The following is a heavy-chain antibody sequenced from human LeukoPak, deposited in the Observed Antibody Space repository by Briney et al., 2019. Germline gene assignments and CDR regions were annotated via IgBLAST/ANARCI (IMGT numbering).Heavy chain of an antibody. J-gene: IGHJ3*02. CDR2: IHYSGST. V-gene: IGHV4-59*01. Sequence: PSETLSLTCTVSGGSISSYYWSWIRQPPGKGLEWIGYIHYSGSTNYNPSLKSRVTISVDTSKNRFSLKLSSVTAADTAVYYCARPIYGDLEMDAFDIWGQGTMVTVSS. CDR3: ARPIYGDLEMDAFDI. CDR1: GGSISSYY. D-gene: IGHD4-17*01.